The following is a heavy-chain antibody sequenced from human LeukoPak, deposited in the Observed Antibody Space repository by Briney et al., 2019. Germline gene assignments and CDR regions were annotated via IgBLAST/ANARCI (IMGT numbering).Heavy chain of an antibody. Sequence: SETLSLTCTVSGGSISRYYWSWIRQPAGKGLEWIGRIYTSGSTNYNPSLKSRVTMSVDTSKNQFSLKLSSVTAADTAVYYCARIVVVPAAIEYYFDYWGQGTLVTVSS. J-gene: IGHJ4*02. CDR2: IYTSGST. V-gene: IGHV4-4*07. CDR3: ARIVVVPAAIEYYFDY. D-gene: IGHD2-2*01. CDR1: GGSISRYY.